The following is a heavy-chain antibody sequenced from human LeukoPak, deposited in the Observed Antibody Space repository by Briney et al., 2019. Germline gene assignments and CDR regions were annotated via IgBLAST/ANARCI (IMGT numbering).Heavy chain of an antibody. Sequence: SSETLSLTCTVSGGSISSYYWNWIRQPPGKGLEWIAYIYYSGNTNYNPSLKSRVTISVDTSKNQFSLKPSSVTAADTAVYYCARVVKGWLQFDYWGQGTLVTVSS. V-gene: IGHV4-59*01. J-gene: IGHJ4*02. CDR3: ARVVKGWLQFDY. CDR2: IYYSGNT. D-gene: IGHD5-24*01. CDR1: GGSISSYY.